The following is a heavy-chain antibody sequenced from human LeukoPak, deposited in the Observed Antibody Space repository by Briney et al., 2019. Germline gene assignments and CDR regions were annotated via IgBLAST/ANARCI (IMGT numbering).Heavy chain of an antibody. Sequence: PSETMSLTCTVSGGSINSSSYDWGRIRQHPGKGLEWIGSIYYSGSTSYNPSLKRRVTISVDTSKTQFSLKLSSVTAADTAVYYCARIESFYYMDVWGKGTTVTVSS. D-gene: IGHD3-16*02. V-gene: IGHV4-39*07. CDR3: ARIESFYYMDV. CDR2: IYYSGST. CDR1: GGSINSSSYD. J-gene: IGHJ6*03.